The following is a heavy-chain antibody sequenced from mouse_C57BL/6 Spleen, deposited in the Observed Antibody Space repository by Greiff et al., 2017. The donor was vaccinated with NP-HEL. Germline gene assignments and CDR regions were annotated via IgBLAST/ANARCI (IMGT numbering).Heavy chain of an antibody. V-gene: IGHV1-69*01. J-gene: IGHJ2*01. CDR1: GYTFTSYW. Sequence: QGQMKQTGAELVMPGASVKLSCKASGYTFTSYWMHWVKQRPGQGLEWIGEIDPSDSYTNYNQKFKGKSTLTVDKSSSTAYMQLSSLTSEDSAVYYCARGVMTTGRGFDYWGQGTTLTVSS. CDR2: IDPSDSYT. D-gene: IGHD2-2*01. CDR3: ARGVMTTGRGFDY.